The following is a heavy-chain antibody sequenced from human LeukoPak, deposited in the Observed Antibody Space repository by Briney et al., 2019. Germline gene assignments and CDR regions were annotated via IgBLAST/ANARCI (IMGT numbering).Heavy chain of an antibody. CDR3: ARDPQTDIYYMGEAFDI. V-gene: IGHV1-46*03. CDR2: INPSGGST. D-gene: IGHD3-10*01. J-gene: IGHJ3*02. Sequence: GASVKVSCKASGYTFTSYYMHWVRQAPGQGLEWMGIINPSGGSTSYAQKFQGRVTMTRDTSTSTVYMELSSLRSEDTAVYYCARDPQTDIYYMGEAFDIWGQGTMVTVSS. CDR1: GYTFTSYY.